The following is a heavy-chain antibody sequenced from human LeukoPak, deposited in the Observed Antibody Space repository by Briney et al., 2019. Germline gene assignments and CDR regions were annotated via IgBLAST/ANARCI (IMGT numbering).Heavy chain of an antibody. J-gene: IGHJ5*02. Sequence: GGSLRLSCAASGFTFSDYYMSWIRQAPGKGLEWVSYISSSGSTIYYADSVKGRFTISRDNAKNSLYLQMNSLRAEDTAVYYCAREVLLSKWLGNWFDPWGQGTLVTVSS. CDR3: AREVLLSKWLGNWFDP. D-gene: IGHD6-19*01. CDR1: GFTFSDYY. CDR2: ISSSGSTI. V-gene: IGHV3-11*01.